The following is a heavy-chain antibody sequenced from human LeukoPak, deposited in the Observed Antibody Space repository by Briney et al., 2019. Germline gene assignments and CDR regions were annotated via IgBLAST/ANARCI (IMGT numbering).Heavy chain of an antibody. Sequence: PGGSLRLSCAASGFTFSSYWMSWVRQAPGKGLEWVANIKQDGSEKYYVDSVKGRFTISRNNGKNSLYLKMNSLRAEDTAVYYCARDLSAYCGGDCYYYYYYYMDVWGKGTTVTVSS. J-gene: IGHJ6*03. CDR2: IKQDGSEK. V-gene: IGHV3-7*01. CDR3: ARDLSAYCGGDCYYYYYYYMDV. D-gene: IGHD2-21*01. CDR1: GFTFSSYW.